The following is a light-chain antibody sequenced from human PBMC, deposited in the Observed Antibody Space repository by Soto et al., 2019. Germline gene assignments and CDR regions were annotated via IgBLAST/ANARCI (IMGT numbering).Light chain of an antibody. Sequence: DIQMTQSPSTLSASVGDRVTITCRASQSISSWLAWYQQKPGKAPKLLIYKASDLEGGVPSRFRGSGTGTEYTLTISSLQPDNIATDYCQQYNSYPLTFGGGTKVEIK. J-gene: IGKJ4*01. CDR1: QSISSW. CDR2: KAS. CDR3: QQYNSYPLT. V-gene: IGKV1-5*03.